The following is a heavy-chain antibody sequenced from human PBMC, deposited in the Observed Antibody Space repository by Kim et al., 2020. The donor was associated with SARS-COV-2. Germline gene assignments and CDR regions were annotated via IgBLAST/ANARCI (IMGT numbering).Heavy chain of an antibody. V-gene: IGHV1-69*13. CDR1: GGTFSSYA. CDR2: IIPIFGTA. J-gene: IGHJ4*02. CDR3: ARDGLSGSSSLFDY. D-gene: IGHD6-6*01. Sequence: SVKVSCKASGGTFSSYAISWVRQAPGQGLEWMGGIIPIFGTANYAQKFQGRVTITADESTSTAYTELSSLRSEDTAVYYCARDGLSGSSSLFDYWGQGTLVTVSS.